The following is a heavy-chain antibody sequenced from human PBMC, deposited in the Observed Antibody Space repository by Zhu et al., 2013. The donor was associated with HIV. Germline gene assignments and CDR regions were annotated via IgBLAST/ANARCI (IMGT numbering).Heavy chain of an antibody. V-gene: IGHV1-69*01. D-gene: IGHD2-2*01. CDR2: IIPIFGTA. CDR1: GGTFSSYA. Sequence: QVQLVQSGAEVKKPGSSVKVSCKASGGTFSSYAISWVRQAPGQGLEWMGGIIPIFGTANYAQKFQGRVTITADESTSTAYMELSSLRSEDTAVYYCAIWDCSSTSCFLRNVPPDPTTWGQGNPGPPSP. J-gene: IGHJ4*02. CDR3: AIWDCSSTSCFLRNVPPDPTT.